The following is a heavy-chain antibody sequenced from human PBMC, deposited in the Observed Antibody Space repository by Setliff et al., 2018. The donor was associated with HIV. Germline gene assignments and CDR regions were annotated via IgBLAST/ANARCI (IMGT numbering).Heavy chain of an antibody. Sequence: SETLSLTCAVSGGSISSSDWWSWVRQPPGKGLEWIGEINHSGSTNYNPSLKSRATMSVDKSKKQFSLKVTSVTAADTAVYYCARDPRPSNYRLLWYFDFWGQGTLVTVSS. V-gene: IGHV4-4*02. D-gene: IGHD2-2*01. CDR3: ARDPRPSNYRLLWYFDF. J-gene: IGHJ4*02. CDR2: INHSGST. CDR1: GGSISSSDW.